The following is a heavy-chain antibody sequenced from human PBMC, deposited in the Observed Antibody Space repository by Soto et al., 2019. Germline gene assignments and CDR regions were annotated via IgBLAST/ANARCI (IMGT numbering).Heavy chain of an antibody. CDR3: ARAYGGGGWTFDY. Sequence: PSETLSLTCTVSGGSISTDYWSWIRQPPGRGLEWIAYFYYSGSTNYNPSFKSRVTISVDTSKNQISLKLSSATAADTAVYYCARAYGGGGWTFDYWGPGTLVTVSS. J-gene: IGHJ4*02. CDR2: FYYSGST. CDR1: GGSISTDY. V-gene: IGHV4-59*01. D-gene: IGHD6-19*01.